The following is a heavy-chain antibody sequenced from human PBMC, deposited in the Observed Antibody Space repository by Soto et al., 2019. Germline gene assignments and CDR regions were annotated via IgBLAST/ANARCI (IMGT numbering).Heavy chain of an antibody. CDR1: GFTFSSYA. J-gene: IGHJ4*02. V-gene: IGHV3-64D*08. Sequence: GGSLRLSCSASGFTFSSYAMHWVRQAPGKGLEYVSAISSNGGSTYYADSVKGRFTISRDNSKNTLYLQMSSLRAEDTAVYYCVKGGRRRREIVVVTATLPDYWGQGTLVTVSS. CDR3: VKGGRRRREIVVVTATLPDY. D-gene: IGHD2-21*02. CDR2: ISSNGGST.